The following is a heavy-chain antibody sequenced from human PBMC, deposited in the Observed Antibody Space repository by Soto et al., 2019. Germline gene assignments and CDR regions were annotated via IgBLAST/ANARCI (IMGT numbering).Heavy chain of an antibody. CDR3: AYSSTPFDY. CDR1: GFSFSNYA. D-gene: IGHD6-13*01. CDR2: IFNSDSST. Sequence: PGGSLRLSCAASGFSFSNYAMSWVRQAPGKGLGWVSAIFNSDSSTYYADSVKGRFTISRDNSKNTLYLQMNSLRAEDTAVYYCAYSSTPFDYWGQGTLVTVSS. J-gene: IGHJ4*02. V-gene: IGHV3-23*05.